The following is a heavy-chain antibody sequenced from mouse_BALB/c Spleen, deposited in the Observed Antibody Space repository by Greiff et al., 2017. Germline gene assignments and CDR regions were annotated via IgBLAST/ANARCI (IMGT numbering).Heavy chain of an antibody. CDR2: ISSGSSTI. CDR1: GFTFSSFG. J-gene: IGHJ3*01. CDR3: ARSPFAY. Sequence: EVQVVESGGGLVQPGGSRKLSCAASGFTFSSFGMHWVRQAPEKGLEWVAYISSGSSTIYYADTVKGRFTISRDNPKNTLFLQMTSLRSEDTAMYYCARSPFAYWGQGTLVTVSA. V-gene: IGHV5-17*02.